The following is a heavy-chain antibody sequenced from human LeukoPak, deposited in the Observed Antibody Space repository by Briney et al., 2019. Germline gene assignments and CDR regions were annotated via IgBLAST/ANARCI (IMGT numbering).Heavy chain of an antibody. J-gene: IGHJ3*02. CDR1: GYTFTSYD. Sequence: ASVKVSCKASGYTFTSYDINWVRQATGQGLEWMGWVNPNSGNTGYAQKFQGRVTMTRNTSISTAYMELSSLRSEDTAVYYCARPNRMGNDAFDIWGQGTMVTVSS. D-gene: IGHD3-16*01. CDR3: ARPNRMGNDAFDI. V-gene: IGHV1-8*01. CDR2: VNPNSGNT.